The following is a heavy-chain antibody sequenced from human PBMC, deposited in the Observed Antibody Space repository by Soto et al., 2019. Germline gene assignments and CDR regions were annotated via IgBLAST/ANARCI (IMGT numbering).Heavy chain of an antibody. CDR2: ISGSGGST. Sequence: EVQLLESGGGLVQPGGSLRLSCAASGFTFSSYAMSWVRQAPGKGLEWVSAISGSGGSTYYADSVKGRFTISRDNSKNTMYMQMTSLRAEDTAVYYCAKDWDAYGGGDCSIPVYWGQGTLVTVSS. D-gene: IGHD2-21*02. V-gene: IGHV3-23*01. CDR3: AKDWDAYGGGDCSIPVY. J-gene: IGHJ4*02. CDR1: GFTFSSYA.